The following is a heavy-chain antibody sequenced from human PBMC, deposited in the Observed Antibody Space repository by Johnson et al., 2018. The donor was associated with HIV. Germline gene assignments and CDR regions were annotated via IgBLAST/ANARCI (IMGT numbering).Heavy chain of an antibody. J-gene: IGHJ3*02. V-gene: IGHV3-66*01. CDR2: IYDGGDT. D-gene: IGHD5-18*01. Sequence: VQLVESGGGVVQPGGSLRLSCAASGFTFSSNYMSWVRQAPGKGLEWVSVIYDGGDTYYADSVKGRFTISRDNDKNSLFMEMNSLTAEDTAVYYWAREAPQPSDAYDIWGQGTMVTVSS. CDR3: AREAPQPSDAYDI. CDR1: GFTFSSNY.